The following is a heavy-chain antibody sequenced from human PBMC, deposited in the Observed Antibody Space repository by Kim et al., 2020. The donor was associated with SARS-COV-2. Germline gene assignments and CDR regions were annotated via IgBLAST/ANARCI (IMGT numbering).Heavy chain of an antibody. CDR2: IKSRSDVGTR. D-gene: IGHD2-2*01. CDR1: GIPFSNAW. Sequence: GGSLRLSCVVSGIPFSNAWFNWVRQAPGKGLEWVGGIKSRSDVGTRDLAAPVKGRFAITREDSKNRLYLVMNSLRTDESGIYYCTTVTMRWGEGTLVTVS. V-gene: IGHV3-15*01. CDR3: TTVTMR. J-gene: IGHJ4*02.